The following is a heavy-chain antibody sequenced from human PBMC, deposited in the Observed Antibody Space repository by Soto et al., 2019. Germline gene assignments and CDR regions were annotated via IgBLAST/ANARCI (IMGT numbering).Heavy chain of an antibody. J-gene: IGHJ4*02. CDR3: AKALPPGIAAAGIPEVDSENYYFDY. D-gene: IGHD6-13*01. V-gene: IGHV3-23*01. CDR1: GFTFSSYA. Sequence: GGSLRLSCAASGFTFSSYAMSWVRQAPGKGLEWVSAISGSGGSTYYADSVKGRFTISRDNSKNTLYLQMNSLRAEDTAVYYCAKALPPGIAAAGIPEVDSENYYFDYWGQGTLVTVSS. CDR2: ISGSGGST.